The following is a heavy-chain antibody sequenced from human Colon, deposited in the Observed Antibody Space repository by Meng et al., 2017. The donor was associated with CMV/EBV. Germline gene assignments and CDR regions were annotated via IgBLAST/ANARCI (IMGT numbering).Heavy chain of an antibody. Sequence: GESLKISCQGSGYIFTTYWVAWVRQMPGKGLEWMGMIYPPDSNIRYSPSFQGQVTIAADKSTSTAYLQWSSLKASDTAMYFCARGYSTALFGHEAYDIWGQGTMVTVSS. CDR2: IYPPDSNI. CDR1: GYIFTTYW. J-gene: IGHJ3*02. V-gene: IGHV5-51*01. CDR3: ARGYSTALFGHEAYDI. D-gene: IGHD5-12*01.